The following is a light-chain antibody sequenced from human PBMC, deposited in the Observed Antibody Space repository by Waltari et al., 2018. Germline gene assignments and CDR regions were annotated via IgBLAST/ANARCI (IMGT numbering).Light chain of an antibody. CDR1: RSAVGSYNL. Sequence: QSALTQPASVSGYPGQSITIPCTGTRSAVGSYNLVSWYQHHPGKAPKPMIYEGSKRPSGVSNRFSGSKSGNTASLTISGLQAEDEADYYCCSYAGSNTWVFGEGTKLTVL. J-gene: IGLJ3*02. CDR2: EGS. CDR3: CSYAGSNTWV. V-gene: IGLV2-23*01.